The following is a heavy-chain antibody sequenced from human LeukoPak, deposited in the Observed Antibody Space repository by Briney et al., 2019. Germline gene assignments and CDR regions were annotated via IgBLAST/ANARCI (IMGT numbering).Heavy chain of an antibody. CDR1: GFTVSSNY. J-gene: IGHJ6*02. D-gene: IGHD3-10*01. CDR3: ARATYLFRDYYGMDV. V-gene: IGHV3-53*01. Sequence: GGSLRLSCAAYGFTVSSNYMSWVRKAPGKGLEWVSVIYSGGSTYYADSVKGRFTISRDNSKNTLYLQMNSLRAEDTAVYYCARATYLFRDYYGMDVWGQGTTVTVSS. CDR2: IYSGGST.